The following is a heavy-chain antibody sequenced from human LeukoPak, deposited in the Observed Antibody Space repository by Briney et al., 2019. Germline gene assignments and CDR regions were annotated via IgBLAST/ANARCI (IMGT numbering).Heavy chain of an antibody. D-gene: IGHD3-9*01. Sequence: GGSLRLSCAASGFTFSTYTMNWVRQAPGKGLEWVSSISTSSSYIYYAYSVKGRFTISRDNANKSLSLQMNNQRAEDTAAYYCARATTYDILAGYTSNWGRETLVTVSS. CDR1: GFTFSTYT. J-gene: IGHJ4*02. CDR3: ARATTYDILAGYTSN. CDR2: ISTSSSYI. V-gene: IGHV3-21*03.